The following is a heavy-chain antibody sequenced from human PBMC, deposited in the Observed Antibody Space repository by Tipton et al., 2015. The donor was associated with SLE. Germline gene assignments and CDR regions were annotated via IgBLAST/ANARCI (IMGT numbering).Heavy chain of an antibody. CDR3: ARLTAWAFDI. CDR2: IYYSGST. CDR1: GGSISSYY. J-gene: IGHJ3*02. Sequence: TLSLTCTVSGGSISSYYWSWIRQPPGKGLEWIGSIYYSGSTNYNPSLKSRVTISVDTSKNQFSLKLSSVTAADTAVFYCARLTAWAFDIWGQGTMVTVSS. V-gene: IGHV4-59*12.